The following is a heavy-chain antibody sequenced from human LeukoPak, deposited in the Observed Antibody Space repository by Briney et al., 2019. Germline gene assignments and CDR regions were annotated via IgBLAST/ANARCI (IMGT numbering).Heavy chain of an antibody. CDR3: AAYCSSASCYPPPIHEYFQH. V-gene: IGHV3-30*04. J-gene: IGHJ1*01. Sequence: GGFLRLSCAASGFIFSTYAMHWVRQAPGKGLEWVAVISYDGRAKFYADSVKGRFTISRDDPIKTLYLQMDSLRPEDTAVYYCAAYCSSASCYPPPIHEYFQHWGQGNLVTVSS. CDR2: ISYDGRAK. CDR1: GFIFSTYA. D-gene: IGHD2-2*01.